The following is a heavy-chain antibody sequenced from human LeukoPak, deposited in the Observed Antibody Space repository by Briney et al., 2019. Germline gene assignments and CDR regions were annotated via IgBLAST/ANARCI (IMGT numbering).Heavy chain of an antibody. D-gene: IGHD4/OR15-4a*01. V-gene: IGHV4-59*01. CDR1: GGSISSYY. CDR3: ARDGYGDYYGMDV. CDR2: IYYSGST. J-gene: IGHJ6*02. Sequence: SSETLSLTCTVSGGSISSYYWSWIRQPPGKGLEWIGYIYYSGSTNYNPSLKSRVTISVDTSKNQFSLKLSSVTAADTAVYYCARDGYGDYYGMDVWGQGTTVTVSS.